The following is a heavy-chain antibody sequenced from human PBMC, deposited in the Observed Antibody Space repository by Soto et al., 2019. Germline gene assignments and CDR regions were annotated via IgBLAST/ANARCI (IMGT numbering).Heavy chain of an antibody. CDR2: ISSSSSTI. CDR3: ARPHPLTTLTTIDY. J-gene: IGHJ4*02. CDR1: GFTFSSYS. Sequence: EVQLVESGGGLVQPGGSLRLSCAASGFTFSSYSMNWVRQAPGKGREWVSYISSSSSTIYYADSVKGRFTISRDNAKNSLYLQMNSLRDEDTAVYYCARPHPLTTLTTIDYWGQGTLVTVSS. D-gene: IGHD4-17*01. V-gene: IGHV3-48*02.